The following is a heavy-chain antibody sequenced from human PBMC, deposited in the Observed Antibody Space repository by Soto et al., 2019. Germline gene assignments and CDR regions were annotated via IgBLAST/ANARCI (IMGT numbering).Heavy chain of an antibody. V-gene: IGHV3-30*04. CDR3: ARSSVAGTWGYYYDY. Sequence: QVHLVESGGGVVQPGRSLRLSCAASGFIFTTYAMHCVRQAPGKGLEWVAVISYDGKYDYYADSVRGRFTISRDNSKNTLYLQMDSLRADDTALYYCARSSVAGTWGYYYDYWGQGALVTVSS. J-gene: IGHJ4*02. CDR2: ISYDGKYD. CDR1: GFIFTTYA. D-gene: IGHD6-19*01.